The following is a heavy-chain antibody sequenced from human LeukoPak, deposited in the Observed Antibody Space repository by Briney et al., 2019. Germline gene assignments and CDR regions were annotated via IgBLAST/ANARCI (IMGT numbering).Heavy chain of an antibody. Sequence: SETLSLTCTVSGGSISSYYWSWLRQPPGKGLEWIGYIYYSGSTNYNPSLKSRVTISVDTSKNQFSLKLSSVTAADTAVYYCARVSTILDWSFDYWGQGTLVTVSS. CDR3: ARVSTILDWSFDY. D-gene: IGHD3-9*01. V-gene: IGHV4-59*08. CDR1: GGSISSYY. J-gene: IGHJ4*02. CDR2: IYYSGST.